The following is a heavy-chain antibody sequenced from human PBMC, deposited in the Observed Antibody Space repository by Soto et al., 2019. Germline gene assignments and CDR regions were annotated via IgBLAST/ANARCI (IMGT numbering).Heavy chain of an antibody. CDR2: ISYDGSNK. Sequence: GGSLRLSCAASGFTFSSYAMHWVRQAPGKGLEWVAVISYDGSNKYYADSVKGRFTISRDNSKNTLNLQMNSLRAEDTAIYYCARDLDQYDSSGYLDSWGQGTLVTVSS. J-gene: IGHJ4*02. CDR3: ARDLDQYDSSGYLDS. V-gene: IGHV3-30-3*01. CDR1: GFTFSSYA. D-gene: IGHD3-22*01.